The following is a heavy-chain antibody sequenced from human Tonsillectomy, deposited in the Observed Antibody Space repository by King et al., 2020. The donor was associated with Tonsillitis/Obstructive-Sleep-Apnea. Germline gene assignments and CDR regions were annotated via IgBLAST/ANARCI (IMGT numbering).Heavy chain of an antibody. CDR3: ASPGFYYGSGSSSWFDS. Sequence: QLVQSGPEVRKPGSSVKLSCKASGGTSSSHALSWVRLAPGQGLQWMGGITPMFGTSRYAQNFQDRRTITADESTTTAYMELGSLRSDDTAVYYCASPGFYYGSGSSSWFDSWGQGTLVTVSS. D-gene: IGHD3-10*01. CDR1: GGTSSSHA. J-gene: IGHJ5*01. CDR2: ITPMFGTS. V-gene: IGHV1-69*01.